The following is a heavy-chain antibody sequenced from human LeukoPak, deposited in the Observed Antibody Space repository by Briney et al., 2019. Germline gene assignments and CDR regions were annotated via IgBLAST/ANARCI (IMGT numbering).Heavy chain of an antibody. CDR3: ARDGTPPTYYYDSSGSPPFDY. CDR2: TNPNSGGT. D-gene: IGHD3-22*01. Sequence: ASVKVSCKASGYTFTGYYMHWVRQAPGQGLEWMGWTNPNSGGTNYAQKFQGRVTMTRDTSISTAYMELSRLRSDDTAVYYCARDGTPPTYYYDSSGSPPFDYWGQGTLVTVSS. CDR1: GYTFTGYY. V-gene: IGHV1-2*02. J-gene: IGHJ4*02.